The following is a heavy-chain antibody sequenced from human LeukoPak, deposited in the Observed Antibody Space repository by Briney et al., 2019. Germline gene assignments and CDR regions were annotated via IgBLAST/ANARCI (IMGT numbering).Heavy chain of an antibody. J-gene: IGHJ2*01. V-gene: IGHV3-66*04. D-gene: IGHD6-13*01. CDR3: ARLRTSSSWHNWYFDL. CDR2: IYSGGST. CDR1: GFTVSSNY. Sequence: GGSLRLSCAASGFTVSSNYMSWVRQAPGKGLEWVSVIYSGGSTYYADSVKGRFTISRDNSKNTLYLQMNSLRAEDTAVYYCARLRTSSSWHNWYFDLWGRGTLVTVSS.